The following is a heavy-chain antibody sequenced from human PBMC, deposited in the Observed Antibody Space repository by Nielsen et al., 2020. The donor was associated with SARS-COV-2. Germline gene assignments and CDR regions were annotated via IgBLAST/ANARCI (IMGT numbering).Heavy chain of an antibody. CDR3: AKAYSNYEYSYYGMDV. CDR1: GFTFSSYA. CDR2: ISGSGGST. J-gene: IGHJ6*02. D-gene: IGHD4-11*01. V-gene: IGHV3-23*01. Sequence: GGSLRLSCAASGFTFSSYAMSWVRQAPGKGLEWVSAISGSGGSTYYADSVKGRFTISRDNSKNTLYLQMNSLRAEDTAVYYCAKAYSNYEYSYYGMDVWGQGTTVPVSS.